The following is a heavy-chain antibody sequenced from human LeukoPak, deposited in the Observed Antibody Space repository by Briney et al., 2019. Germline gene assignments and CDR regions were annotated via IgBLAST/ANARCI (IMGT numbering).Heavy chain of an antibody. CDR2: ISYDGNNK. CDR3: AREIRSSCAY. J-gene: IGHJ4*02. D-gene: IGHD6-13*01. CDR1: GSPFSSYA. Sequence: GSLRLSCAASGSPFSSYAMHWVRQAPGKGLEWVALISYDGNNKYYADSVKGRFTISRDNSKNTLYLQMNSLRAEDTAVYYCAREIRSSCAYWGQGTLVTVSS. V-gene: IGHV3-30-3*01.